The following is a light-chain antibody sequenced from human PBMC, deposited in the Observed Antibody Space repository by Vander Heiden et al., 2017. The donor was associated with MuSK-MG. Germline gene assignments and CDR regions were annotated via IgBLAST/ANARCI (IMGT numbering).Light chain of an antibody. CDR1: TGPVSRSLY. V-gene: IGLV7-46*01. Sequence: HAAVTHEPSLTVPPRGPATLTRGPRTGPVSRSLYPLWIQQTPGQAPRTLIYDTSNKHSWTPAGFSGSHLGGKAALTLAGAQAEDEADYYCVLSDDGERDLVFGGGTKLTVL. CDR3: VLSDDGERDLV. CDR2: DTS. J-gene: IGLJ2*01.